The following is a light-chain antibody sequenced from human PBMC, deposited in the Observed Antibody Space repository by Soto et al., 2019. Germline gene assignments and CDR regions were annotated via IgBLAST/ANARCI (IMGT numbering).Light chain of an antibody. V-gene: IGLV1-40*01. CDR3: QSYDSSLSGYVV. CDR1: SSNIGAGYD. J-gene: IGLJ2*01. Sequence: SVLTQPPSVSGAPGQRVTISCTGSSSNIGAGYDVHWYQQLPGTAPKLLIYGNSNRPSGVPDRFSGSKSGTSASLAITGLQAEDEADYYCQSYDSSLSGYVVFGGGTKLPS. CDR2: GNS.